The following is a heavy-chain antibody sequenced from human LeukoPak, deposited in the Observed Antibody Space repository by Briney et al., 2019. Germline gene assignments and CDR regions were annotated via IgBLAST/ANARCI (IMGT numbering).Heavy chain of an antibody. Sequence: GGSLRLSCAASGFTFGSYEMNWVRQAPGKGREWVSYISSSGSTIYYADSVKGRFTISRDNAKNSLYLQMNSLRAEDTAVYYCASWEMATTTGFDYWGQGTLVTVSS. CDR1: GFTFGSYE. CDR2: ISSSGSTI. D-gene: IGHD5-24*01. CDR3: ASWEMATTTGFDY. V-gene: IGHV3-48*03. J-gene: IGHJ4*02.